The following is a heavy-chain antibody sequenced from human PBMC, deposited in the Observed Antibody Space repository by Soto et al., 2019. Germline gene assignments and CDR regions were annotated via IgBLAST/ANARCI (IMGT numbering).Heavy chain of an antibody. V-gene: IGHV4-34*02. CDR1: GGSFSGYY. Sequence: QVQLQQWGAGLLKPSETLSLTCAIYGGSFSGYYWSWIRQPPGKGLEWIGEINHSGSTNYNPSLTGRVAMYVDTSKSQFSLKLSSVTAADMAVYYCAAAVARGWFDPWGQGTLATVSS. J-gene: IGHJ5*02. CDR2: INHSGST. CDR3: AAAVARGWFDP. D-gene: IGHD6-19*01.